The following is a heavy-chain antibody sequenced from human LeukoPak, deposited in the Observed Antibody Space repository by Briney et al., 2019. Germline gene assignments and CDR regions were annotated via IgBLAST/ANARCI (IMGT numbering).Heavy chain of an antibody. D-gene: IGHD1-7*01. CDR2: ISSSGSTI. V-gene: IGHV3-48*03. Sequence: GGSLRLSCAASGFTFSSYEMNWVRQAPGKGLEWVSYISSSGSTIYYADSVKGRFTISRDNAKNSLYLQMNSLRAEDTAVYYCARAAENYGGRFDFWGQGTLVTVSS. CDR1: GFTFSSYE. CDR3: ARAAENYGGRFDF. J-gene: IGHJ4*02.